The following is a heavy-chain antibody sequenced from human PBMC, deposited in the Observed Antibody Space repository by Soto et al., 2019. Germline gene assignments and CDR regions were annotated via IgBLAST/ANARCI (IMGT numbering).Heavy chain of an antibody. V-gene: IGHV1-18*01. Sequence: ASVKVSCKASGYTFTSYGISWVRQAPGQGLEWMGWISAHNGNTKYAQKVQGRVTMTTDTSTSTAYMELRSLRSDDTAVYYCARVGGDGYNFSAFDIWGQGTMVTVSS. CDR1: GYTFTSYG. CDR3: ARVGGDGYNFSAFDI. CDR2: ISAHNGNT. J-gene: IGHJ3*02. D-gene: IGHD5-12*01.